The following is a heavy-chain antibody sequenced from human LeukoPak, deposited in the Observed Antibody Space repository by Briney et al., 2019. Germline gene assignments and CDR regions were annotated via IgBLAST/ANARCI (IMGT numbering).Heavy chain of an antibody. CDR3: ARATGTTKGDY. V-gene: IGHV4-39*01. D-gene: IGHD1-7*01. CDR2: IYYSGST. CDR1: GGSISSSSYY. Sequence: SETLSLTCTVSGGSISSSSYYWGWIRQPPGKGLEWIGSIYYSGSTYYNLSLKSRVTISVDTSKNQFSLKLSSVTAADTAVYYCARATGTTKGDYWGQGTLVTVSS. J-gene: IGHJ4*02.